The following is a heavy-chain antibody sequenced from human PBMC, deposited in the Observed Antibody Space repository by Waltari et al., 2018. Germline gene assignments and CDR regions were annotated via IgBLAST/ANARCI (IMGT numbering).Heavy chain of an antibody. V-gene: IGHV1-69*01. CDR2: IIPIFGTA. D-gene: IGHD3-22*01. Sequence: QVQLVQSGAEVKKPGSSVKVSCKASGGTFSSYAISRVRQAPGTRLEWMGGIIPIFGTANYAQKFQGRVTITADESTSTAYMELSSLRSEDTAVYYCARDRYYDSSGYYLGSYDYWGQGTLVTVSS. CDR1: GGTFSSYA. J-gene: IGHJ4*02. CDR3: ARDRYYDSSGYYLGSYDY.